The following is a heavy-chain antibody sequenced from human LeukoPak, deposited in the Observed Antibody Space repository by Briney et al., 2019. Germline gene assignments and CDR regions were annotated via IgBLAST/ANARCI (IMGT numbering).Heavy chain of an antibody. Sequence: GESLKVSCKGSGYSFTNYWIGWVRQMPGKGPEWMGIIYPGDSDTRYSPSFQGQVTISADKSISTAYLQWSSLKASDTAMYYCARHLRLWQNWFDPWGQGTLVTVSS. V-gene: IGHV5-51*01. CDR3: ARHLRLWQNWFDP. J-gene: IGHJ5*02. CDR2: IYPGDSDT. D-gene: IGHD5-18*01. CDR1: GYSFTNYW.